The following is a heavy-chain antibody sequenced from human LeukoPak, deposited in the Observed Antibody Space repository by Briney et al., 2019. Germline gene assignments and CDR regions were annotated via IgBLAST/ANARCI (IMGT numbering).Heavy chain of an antibody. CDR3: AKDPGIAVAGTGKYFQH. J-gene: IGHJ1*01. V-gene: IGHV3-23*01. D-gene: IGHD6-19*01. CDR1: GFTFSSYA. Sequence: GGSLRLSCAASGFTFSSYAMNWVRQAPGKGLEWVSAISGSGGSTYYADSVKGRFTISRDNSKNTLYLQMNSLRAEDTAVYYCAKDPGIAVAGTGKYFQHWGQGTLVTVSS. CDR2: ISGSGGST.